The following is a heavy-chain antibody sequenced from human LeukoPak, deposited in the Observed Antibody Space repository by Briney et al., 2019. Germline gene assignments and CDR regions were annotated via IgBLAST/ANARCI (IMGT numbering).Heavy chain of an antibody. CDR3: AKGRGPGADFDC. J-gene: IGHJ4*02. CDR2: ISGSGGST. V-gene: IGHV3-23*01. CDR1: GFTVSSYA. Sequence: GGSLRLSCGGAGFTVSSYAMNGVRQAPGKGREWVSGISGSGGSTYYADSVKGRFTISRDNSKNTVFLQMISLRAEDTAFYYCAKGRGPGADFDCWGQGTLVTVSS. D-gene: IGHD3-10*01.